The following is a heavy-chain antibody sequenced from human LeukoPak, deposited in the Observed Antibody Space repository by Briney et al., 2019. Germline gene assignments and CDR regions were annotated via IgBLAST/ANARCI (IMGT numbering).Heavy chain of an antibody. CDR2: ISGSGGST. J-gene: IGHJ4*02. Sequence: GGSLRLSRVASGFTFSSYAMSWVRQAPGKGLEWVSGISGSGGSTYYADSVKGRFTISRDNSKNTLFLQMNSLRAEDTAVHYCAKETYSSGWYPYFDYWGQGTLVTVSS. D-gene: IGHD6-19*01. V-gene: IGHV3-23*01. CDR1: GFTFSSYA. CDR3: AKETYSSGWYPYFDY.